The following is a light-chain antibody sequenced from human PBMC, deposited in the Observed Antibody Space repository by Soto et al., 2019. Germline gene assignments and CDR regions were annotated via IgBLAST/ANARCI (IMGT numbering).Light chain of an antibody. CDR2: DAS. CDR3: QQRSNWPPWT. Sequence: EIVLTQSPATLSLSPGERATLSCRASQSVSIYLAWYQQKPGQGPWLLIYDASNRATRIPARFSGSGSGTDSTLTISSLEPEDFEVYYCQQRSNWPPWTFGQGTKVEIK. J-gene: IGKJ1*01. CDR1: QSVSIY. V-gene: IGKV3-11*01.